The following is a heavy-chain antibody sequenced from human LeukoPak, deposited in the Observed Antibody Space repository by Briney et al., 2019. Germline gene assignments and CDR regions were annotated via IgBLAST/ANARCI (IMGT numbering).Heavy chain of an antibody. V-gene: IGHV3-21*01. CDR3: ARERRVAGTPYFDY. Sequence: GGSLRLSCAASGFTFSSYSMNWVRQAPGKGLEGVSSISSSSSYIYYADSVKGRFTISRDNAKNSLYLQMNSLSAEDTAVYYCARERRVAGTPYFDYWGQGTLVTVSS. J-gene: IGHJ4*02. CDR1: GFTFSSYS. D-gene: IGHD6-19*01. CDR2: ISSSSSYI.